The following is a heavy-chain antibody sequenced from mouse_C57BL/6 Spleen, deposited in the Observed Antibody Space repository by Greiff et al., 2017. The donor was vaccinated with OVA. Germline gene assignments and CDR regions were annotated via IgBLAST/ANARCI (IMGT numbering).Heavy chain of an antibody. Sequence: EVKLQESGPGLVKPSQSLSLTCSVTGYSITSGYYWNWIRQFPGNKLEWMGYISYDGSNNYNPSLKNRISITRDTSKNQFFLKLNSVTTEDTATYYCAREGDGYYDMAYWGQGTLVTVSA. CDR2: ISYDGSN. J-gene: IGHJ3*01. CDR1: GYSITSGYY. CDR3: AREGDGYYDMAY. V-gene: IGHV3-6*01. D-gene: IGHD2-3*01.